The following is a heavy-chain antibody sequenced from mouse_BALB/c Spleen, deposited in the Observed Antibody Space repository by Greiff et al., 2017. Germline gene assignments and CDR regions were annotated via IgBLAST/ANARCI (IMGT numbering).Heavy chain of an antibody. V-gene: IGHV6-6*02. D-gene: IGHD1-2*01. CDR3: TRSTTATIYFAY. CDR1: GFTFSNYW. CDR2: IRLKSNNYAT. J-gene: IGHJ2*01. Sequence: EVQRVESGGGLVQPGGSMKLSCVASGFTFSNYWMNWVRQSPEKGLEWVAEIRLKSNNYATHYAESVKGRFTISRDDSKSSVYLQMNNLRAEDTGIYYCTRSTTATIYFAYWGQGTTLTVSS.